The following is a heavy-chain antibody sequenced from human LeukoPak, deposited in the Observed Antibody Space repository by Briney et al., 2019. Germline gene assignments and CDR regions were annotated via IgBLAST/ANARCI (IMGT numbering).Heavy chain of an antibody. J-gene: IGHJ3*01. CDR3: AREGYGGGQDFDV. CDR2: INPNNGGT. Sequence: ASVKVSCKASGYTFTGYYMHWVRQAPGQGLEWMGWINPNNGGTNYAQKFQGRVTMTRDTSISTAYMDLCRLKSDDTAVYYCAREGYGGGQDFDVWGQGTMVTVSS. CDR1: GYTFTGYY. D-gene: IGHD1-26*01. V-gene: IGHV1-2*02.